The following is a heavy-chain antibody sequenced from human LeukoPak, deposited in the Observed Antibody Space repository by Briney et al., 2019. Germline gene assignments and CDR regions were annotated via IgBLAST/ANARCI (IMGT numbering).Heavy chain of an antibody. CDR2: IYYSGRST. V-gene: IGHV4-59*01. CDR1: GGSISSYY. Sequence: SSETLSLTCTVSGGSISSYYWSWIRQPPGKGLEWIGYIYYSGRSTYYNPSLKSRVTISIDTSKNQFSLKLSSVTAADTAVYYCARGGYYGSGNDFWVDPFGHGNLVT. J-gene: IGHJ5*02. D-gene: IGHD3-10*01. CDR3: ARGGYYGSGNDFWVDP.